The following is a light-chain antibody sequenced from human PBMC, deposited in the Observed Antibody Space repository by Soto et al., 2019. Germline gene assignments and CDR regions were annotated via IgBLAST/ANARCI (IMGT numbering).Light chain of an antibody. J-gene: IGKJ1*01. CDR2: KAS. V-gene: IGKV1-5*03. Sequence: DIQMTQSPSTLSASVGDTVTITCRASQTISSWLAWYQQKPGKAPKLLIYKASTLKSGVPSRFSGSGSGTEFTLTISSLQSEDFAVYYCQQYSNWPRTFGQGTKVDIK. CDR1: QTISSW. CDR3: QQYSNWPRT.